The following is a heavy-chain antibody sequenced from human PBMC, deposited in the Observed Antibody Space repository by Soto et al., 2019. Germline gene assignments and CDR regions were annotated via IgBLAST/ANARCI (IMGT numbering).Heavy chain of an antibody. CDR3: ARAKRLHYYGMDV. CDR2: IWYDGSTK. Sequence: PGGSLRLSCAASGFTFSSNGMHWVRQAPGKGLEWVAIIWYDGSTKYYADSVKGRFTISSDNSKNTLYLQMNSLRAEDTAVYYCARAKRLHYYGMDVWGQGTTVTVSS. V-gene: IGHV3-33*01. D-gene: IGHD2-15*01. CDR1: GFTFSSNG. J-gene: IGHJ6*02.